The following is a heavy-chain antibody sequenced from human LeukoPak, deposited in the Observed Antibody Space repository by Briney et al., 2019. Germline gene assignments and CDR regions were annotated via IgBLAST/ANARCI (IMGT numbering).Heavy chain of an antibody. CDR1: GFRFSNYG. CDR3: ARDLVDCSGTSCYTMAGEY. D-gene: IGHD2-2*02. V-gene: IGHV3-33*01. J-gene: IGHJ4*02. Sequence: GGSLRLSCAASGFRFSNYGMHWVRQAPGKGLEWVAVVWYDGSKEFYVDSVKGRFTGFRDNSKNTLYLQMNSLRAEDTAVYYCARDLVDCSGTSCYTMAGEYWGRGTLVTVSS. CDR2: VWYDGSKE.